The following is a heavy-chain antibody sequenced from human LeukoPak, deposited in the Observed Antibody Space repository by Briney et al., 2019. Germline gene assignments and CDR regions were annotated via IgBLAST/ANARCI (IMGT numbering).Heavy chain of an antibody. CDR2: ISGSGSTT. CDR3: AREVGATHY. J-gene: IGHJ4*02. D-gene: IGHD1-26*01. CDR1: GFTFTNFA. Sequence: PGGSLRLSCAASGFTFTNFAMSWVRQAPGKGLEWVASISGSGSTTYYADSVKGRFTISRDNSKNTLYLQMNSLRAEDTAVYYCAREVGATHYWGQGALVTVSS. V-gene: IGHV3-23*01.